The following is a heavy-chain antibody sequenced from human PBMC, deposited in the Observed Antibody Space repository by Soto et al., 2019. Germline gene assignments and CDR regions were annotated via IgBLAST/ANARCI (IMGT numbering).Heavy chain of an antibody. CDR3: AKDMGYIEHYGMDV. Sequence: PRGSLRLSCAASGFTFDDYAMHWVRQAPGKGLEWVSGISWNSGSIGYADSVKGRFTISRDNAKNSLYLQMNSLRAEDTALYYCAKDMGYIEHYGMDVWGQGTTVTVSS. CDR2: ISWNSGSI. V-gene: IGHV3-9*01. D-gene: IGHD5-12*01. CDR1: GFTFDDYA. J-gene: IGHJ6*02.